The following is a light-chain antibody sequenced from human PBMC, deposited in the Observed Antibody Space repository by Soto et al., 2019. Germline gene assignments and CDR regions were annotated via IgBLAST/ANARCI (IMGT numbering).Light chain of an antibody. V-gene: IGLV2-14*01. J-gene: IGLJ1*01. Sequence: QSALPQPASVSGSPGLSIAISCTGTSSDVGGYNSVSWYQQHPGKAPKLMIYDVSNRPSGVSNRFSGSKSGNTASLTISGLQAEDEGDYYCSSYTTGGSYVFVTGTKLTVL. CDR3: SSYTTGGSYV. CDR2: DVS. CDR1: SSDVGGYNS.